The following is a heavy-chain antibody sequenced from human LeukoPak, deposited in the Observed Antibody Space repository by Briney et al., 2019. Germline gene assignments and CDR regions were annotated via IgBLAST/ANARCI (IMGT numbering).Heavy chain of an antibody. CDR3: AREPYYPSSYYYYMDV. J-gene: IGHJ6*03. CDR1: GFTFSSYT. Sequence: PGGSLRLSCAASGFTFSSYTMNWVRQAPGKGLEWVSSISKSSNYMYYADSVKGRFTISRDNSKNTLYLQMNSLRAEDTAVYYCAREPYYPSSYYYYMDVWGKGTTVTVSS. D-gene: IGHD3-10*01. CDR2: ISKSSNYM. V-gene: IGHV3-21*04.